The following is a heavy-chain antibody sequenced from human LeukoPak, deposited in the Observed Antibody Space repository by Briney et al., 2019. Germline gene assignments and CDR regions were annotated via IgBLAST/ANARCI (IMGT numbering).Heavy chain of an antibody. J-gene: IGHJ5*02. CDR3: ARHRGYCSSTSCSYNWFDP. D-gene: IGHD2-2*03. CDR2: IYYSGST. V-gene: IGHV4-59*08. CDR1: GGSISSYY. Sequence: PSETLSLTCTVSGGSISSYYWTWIRQPPGKGLEWIGYIYYSGSTKYNPSLKSRVTTSVDTSKNRFSLKLSSVTAADTAVYYCARHRGYCSSTSCSYNWFDPWGQGTLVTVSS.